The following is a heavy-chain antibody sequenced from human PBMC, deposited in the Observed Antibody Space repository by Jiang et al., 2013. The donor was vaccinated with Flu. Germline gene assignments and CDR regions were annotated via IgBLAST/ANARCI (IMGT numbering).Heavy chain of an antibody. V-gene: IGHV4-38-2*02. CDR3: ATTTGH. CDR1: GYSISSGYY. J-gene: IGHJ4*02. Sequence: GPGLVKPSETLSLICTVSGYSISSGYYWGWVRQPPGEGLEWIGSISHTGTTYYNPSLQTRLTISSDTSKNQFSLMLTSVTAADTAIYYCATTTGHWGQGTLVTVSS. CDR2: ISHTGTT. D-gene: IGHD5-12*01.